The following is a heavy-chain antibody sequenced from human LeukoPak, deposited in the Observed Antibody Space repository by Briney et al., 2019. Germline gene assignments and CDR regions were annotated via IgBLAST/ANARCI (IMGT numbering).Heavy chain of an antibody. D-gene: IGHD4-23*01. V-gene: IGHV3-7*01. CDR3: ARDTVDYGGNAGHAFDI. CDR1: GFTFGSYW. J-gene: IGHJ3*02. Sequence: GGSLRLSWAASGFTFGSYWMTWVRRAPGKGLEWVANIKHDGSEKYYVDSVKGRFAISRDNAKNSLYLQMSSLRAEDTALYYCARDTVDYGGNAGHAFDIWGPGTMVTVSS. CDR2: IKHDGSEK.